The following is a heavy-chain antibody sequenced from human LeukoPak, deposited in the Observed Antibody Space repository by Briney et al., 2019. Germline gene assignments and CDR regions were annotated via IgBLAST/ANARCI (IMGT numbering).Heavy chain of an antibody. CDR2: IDTFNGNT. V-gene: IGHV1-18*01. D-gene: IGHD1-26*01. J-gene: IGHJ3*02. CDR3: ARGELLDAFAI. Sequence: ASVKVSCKASGYTFSSSGITWVRQAPGQGLEWMGWIDTFNGNTNYAQKLQGRVTMTTDRSTSTAYMELRSLRFDDTAVYYCARGELLDAFAIWGQGTMVTVSS. CDR1: GYTFSSSG.